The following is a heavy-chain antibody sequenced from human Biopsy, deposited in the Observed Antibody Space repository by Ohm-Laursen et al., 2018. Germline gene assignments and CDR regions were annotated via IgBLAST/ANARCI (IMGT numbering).Heavy chain of an antibody. Sequence: PGTLSLTCTASGGSMSSDYWSWIRQPPGKGLEWIGYIYYSGSSNYNPSLKSRGTISVDTSKNQFPLRLNSVTAADTVVYYCARETNSTGWPYYFFYGMHVWGQGTTVTVSS. CDR3: ARETNSTGWPYYFFYGMHV. CDR2: IYYSGSS. J-gene: IGHJ6*02. V-gene: IGHV4-59*01. D-gene: IGHD2/OR15-2a*01. CDR1: GGSMSSDY.